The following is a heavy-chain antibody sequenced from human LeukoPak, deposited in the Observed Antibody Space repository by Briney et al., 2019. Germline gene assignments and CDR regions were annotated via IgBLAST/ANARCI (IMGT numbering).Heavy chain of an antibody. Sequence: ASVKVSCKASEYTFTSYYMHWVRQAPGQGLEWMGIINPSGGSTSYAQKFQGRVTMTRDTSTSTVYMELSSLRSEDTAVCYCARDSYHYGMDVWSQGTTVTVSS. J-gene: IGHJ6*02. CDR2: INPSGGST. CDR1: EYTFTSYY. CDR3: ARDSYHYGMDV. V-gene: IGHV1-46*01.